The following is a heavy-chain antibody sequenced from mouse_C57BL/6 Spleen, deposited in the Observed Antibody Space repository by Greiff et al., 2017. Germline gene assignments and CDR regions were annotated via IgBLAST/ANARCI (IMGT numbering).Heavy chain of an antibody. J-gene: IGHJ2*01. CDR2: IDPANGNT. D-gene: IGHD4-1*01. CDR1: GFNIKNTY. Sequence: VQLQQSVAELVRPGASVKLSCTASGFNIKNTYMHWVKQRPEQGLEWIGRIDPANGNTKYAPKFQGKAPITADTSSNAAYLQLSSLTAADTAIYYGARYSGGGVYFDGWGQGTTLTVAS. V-gene: IGHV14-3*01. CDR3: ARYSGGGVYFDG.